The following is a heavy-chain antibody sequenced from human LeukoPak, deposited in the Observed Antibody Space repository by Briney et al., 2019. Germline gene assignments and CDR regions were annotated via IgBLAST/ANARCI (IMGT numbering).Heavy chain of an antibody. V-gene: IGHV3-23*01. D-gene: IGHD5-18*01. CDR2: ISGSGGST. CDR3: ARGEGYSYGSSDY. Sequence: GGSLRLSCAASGFTFSSYGMSWVRQAPGKGLEWVSAISGSGGSTYYADSVKGRFTISRDNAKNSLYLQMNSLRAEDTAVYYCARGEGYSYGSSDYWGQGTLVTVSS. J-gene: IGHJ4*02. CDR1: GFTFSSYG.